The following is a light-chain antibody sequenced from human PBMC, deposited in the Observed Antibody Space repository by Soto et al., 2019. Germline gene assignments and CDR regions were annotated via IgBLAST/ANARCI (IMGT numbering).Light chain of an antibody. J-gene: IGLJ2*01. V-gene: IGLV1-40*01. Sequence: QSVLTQPPSVSGAPGQRVTISCTGSSSNIGAGYDVHWYQQLPGTAPKLLIYGDNNRPSGVPDRFSGSKSGTSAFLAITGLQAEDEADYYCQSYDSTPSGSRVFGGGTKLTVL. CDR2: GDN. CDR1: SSNIGAGYD. CDR3: QSYDSTPSGSRV.